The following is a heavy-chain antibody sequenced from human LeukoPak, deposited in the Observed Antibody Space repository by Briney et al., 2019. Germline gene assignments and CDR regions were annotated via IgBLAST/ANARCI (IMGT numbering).Heavy chain of an antibody. CDR2: IYYSGST. V-gene: IGHV4-39*07. J-gene: IGHJ4*02. D-gene: IGHD1-26*01. CDR1: GGSISSSSYY. CDR3: AKDGKGYYFDY. Sequence: SETLSLTCTVSGGSISSSSYYWGWIRQPPGKGLEWIGSIYYSGSTYYNPSLKSRVTISVDTSKNQFSLKLSSVTAADTAVYYCAKDGKGYYFDYWGRGTLVTVSS.